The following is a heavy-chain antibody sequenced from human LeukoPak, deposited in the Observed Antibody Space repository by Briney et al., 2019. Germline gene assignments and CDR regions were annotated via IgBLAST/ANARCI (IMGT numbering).Heavy chain of an antibody. D-gene: IGHD6-13*01. CDR2: INPNSGGT. Sequence: ASVKVSCKASGGTFSSYAISWVRQAPGQGLEWMGWINPNSGGTNYAQKFQGRVTMTRDTSISTAYMELSRLRSDDTAVYYCAREYSSSWYNYYYYMDVWGKGTTVTVSS. CDR1: GGTFSSYA. V-gene: IGHV1-2*02. J-gene: IGHJ6*03. CDR3: AREYSSSWYNYYYYMDV.